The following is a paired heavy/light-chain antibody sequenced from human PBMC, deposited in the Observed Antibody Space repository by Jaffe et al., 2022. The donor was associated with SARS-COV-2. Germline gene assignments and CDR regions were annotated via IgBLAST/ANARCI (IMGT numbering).Light chain of an antibody. J-gene: IGLJ3*02. Sequence: QAVLTQPSSLSASPGASASLTCTLRSGINVGPYRIYWYQQKPGSPPQYLLRYKSDSDKQQGSGVPSRFSGSKDASANAGILLISGLQSEDEADYYCMIWHNSAGVFGGGTKLTVL. CDR3: MIWHNSAGV. CDR1: SGINVGPYR. V-gene: IGLV5-45*02. CDR2: YKSDSDK.
Heavy chain of an antibody. J-gene: IGHJ6*02. CDR2: ISDSGRII. V-gene: IGHV3-48*02. Sequence: EVQLVESGGGLVQPGGSLRLSCAASGFTLSDYGMIWVRQAPGKGLEWVSYISDSGRIIYYADSVKGRFITSRDNAKNSLYLQMNSLRDEGTAVYYCARSTGDGTDVWGQGTTVTVSS. D-gene: IGHD3-10*01. CDR1: GFTLSDYG. CDR3: ARSTGDGTDV.